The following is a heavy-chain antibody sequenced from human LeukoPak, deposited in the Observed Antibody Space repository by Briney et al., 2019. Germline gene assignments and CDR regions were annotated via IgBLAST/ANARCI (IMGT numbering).Heavy chain of an antibody. CDR2: ISWNSGSI. CDR3: ARDLCGGDCHYGMDV. V-gene: IGHV3-9*01. Sequence: GGSLRLSCAASGFTFDDYAMHWVRQAPGKGLEWVSGISWNSGSIGYADSVKGRFTISRDNAKNSLYLQMNSLRAEDTAVYYCARDLCGGDCHYGMDVWGQGTTVTVSS. D-gene: IGHD2-21*02. CDR1: GFTFDDYA. J-gene: IGHJ6*02.